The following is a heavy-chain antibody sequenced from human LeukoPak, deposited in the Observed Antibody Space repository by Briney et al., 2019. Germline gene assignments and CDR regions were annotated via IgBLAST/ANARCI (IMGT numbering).Heavy chain of an antibody. D-gene: IGHD3-22*01. J-gene: IGHJ4*02. Sequence: GGSLRLSCAASGFTFSSYGMHWVRQAPGKGLEWVAFIRYDGSNKYYADSVKGRFTISRDNSKNTLYLQMNSLRAEDTAVYYCAKGARFGTYYDSSGSFDYWGQGTLVTVSS. V-gene: IGHV3-30*02. CDR1: GFTFSSYG. CDR2: IRYDGSNK. CDR3: AKGARFGTYYDSSGSFDY.